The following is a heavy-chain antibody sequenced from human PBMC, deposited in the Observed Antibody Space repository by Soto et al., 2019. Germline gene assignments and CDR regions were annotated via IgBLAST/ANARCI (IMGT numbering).Heavy chain of an antibody. Sequence: AEALKISCKGSGYTFRNYWLGWVRQLPGKGLEWMGIVYPADSQTRYSPSFQGQVTISADRSLSTAYLQWSSLKPSDTAMYYCARPKYSTWTGAFDIWGQGTVVAVSS. CDR1: GYTFRNYW. CDR2: VYPADSQT. D-gene: IGHD1-26*01. V-gene: IGHV5-51*01. J-gene: IGHJ3*02. CDR3: ARPKYSTWTGAFDI.